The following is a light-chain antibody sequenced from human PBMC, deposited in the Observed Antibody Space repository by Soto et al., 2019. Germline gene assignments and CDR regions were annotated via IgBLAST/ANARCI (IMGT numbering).Light chain of an antibody. CDR3: SSYTSKDTLV. CDR2: EVS. J-gene: IGLJ1*01. V-gene: IGLV2-14*01. Sequence: QSALTQPASVSGSPGQSITISCTGTNSDVGGYNYVSWYQQYPGKAPKLMIYEVSNRPSGVSNRFSGSKSGNTASLTISGLQTEDEADYFCSSYTSKDTLVFGTGTKVTVL. CDR1: NSDVGGYNY.